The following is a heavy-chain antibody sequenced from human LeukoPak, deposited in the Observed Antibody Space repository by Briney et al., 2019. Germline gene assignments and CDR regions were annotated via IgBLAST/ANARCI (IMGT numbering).Heavy chain of an antibody. Sequence: SVKVSCKASGGTFSSYAISLVRQAPGQGLEWMGGIIPIFGTANYAQKFQGRVTIAADKSTSTAYMELSSLRSEDTAVYYCARDTSGTTGTTGECDYWGQGTLVTVSS. CDR1: GGTFSSYA. V-gene: IGHV1-69*06. CDR3: ARDTSGTTGTTGECDY. J-gene: IGHJ4*02. CDR2: IIPIFGTA. D-gene: IGHD1-1*01.